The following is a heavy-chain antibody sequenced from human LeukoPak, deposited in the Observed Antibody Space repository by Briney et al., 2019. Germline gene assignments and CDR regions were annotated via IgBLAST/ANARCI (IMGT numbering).Heavy chain of an antibody. V-gene: IGHV1-2*02. J-gene: IGHJ5*02. Sequence: ASVKVSCKASGYTFTGYYMHWVRQAPGQGLEWMGWINPNSGGTNYAQKFQGRVTMTRDTSISTAYMELGRLRSDDTAVYYCARQKLGYCSGGSCYSGWFDPWGREPWSPSPQ. CDR1: GYTFTGYY. D-gene: IGHD2-15*01. CDR2: INPNSGGT. CDR3: ARQKLGYCSGGSCYSGWFDP.